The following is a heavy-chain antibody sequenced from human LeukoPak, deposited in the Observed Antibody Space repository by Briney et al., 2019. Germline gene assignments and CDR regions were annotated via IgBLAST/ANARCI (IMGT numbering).Heavy chain of an antibody. J-gene: IGHJ4*02. Sequence: PSETLSLTCAVYGGSFSGYYWSWIRQPPGKGLEWIGEINHSGSTNYNPSLKSRVTISVDTSKNQFSLKLSSVTAADTAVYYCARHLRWLQPNSLYFDYWGQGTLVTVSS. CDR1: GGSFSGYY. CDR2: INHSGST. V-gene: IGHV4-34*01. CDR3: ARHLRWLQPNSLYFDY. D-gene: IGHD5-24*01.